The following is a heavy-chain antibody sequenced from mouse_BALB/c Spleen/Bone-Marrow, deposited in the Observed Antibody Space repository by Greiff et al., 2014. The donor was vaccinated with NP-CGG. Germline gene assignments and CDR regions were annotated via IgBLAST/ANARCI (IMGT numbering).Heavy chain of an antibody. V-gene: IGHV1S127*01. J-gene: IGHJ2*01. CDR2: IDPSDSYT. CDR3: TIPTARACFDY. Sequence: VQLQQSGAELVKPGASVKMSCKASGYTFTCYWMHWVKQRPGQGLEWIGVIDPSDSYTSYNQKFKGKATLTVDTSSSTAYMQLSSLTSEDSAVYYCTIPTARACFDYWGQGTTLTVSS. D-gene: IGHD3-2*01. CDR1: GYTFTCYW.